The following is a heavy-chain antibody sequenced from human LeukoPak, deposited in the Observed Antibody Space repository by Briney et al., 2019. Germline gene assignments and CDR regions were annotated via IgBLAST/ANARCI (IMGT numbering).Heavy chain of an antibody. CDR2: IKQDGSEK. V-gene: IGHV3-7*01. J-gene: IGHJ5*02. CDR1: GFTFSSYW. Sequence: PGGSLRLSCAASGFTFSSYWMSWVRQAPGKGLEWVANIKQDGSEKYYVDSVKGRFTISRDSSKNTLYLQMNSLRAEDTAVYYCARDGVSGTYYPNWFDPWGQGTLVTVSS. D-gene: IGHD1-26*01. CDR3: ARDGVSGTYYPNWFDP.